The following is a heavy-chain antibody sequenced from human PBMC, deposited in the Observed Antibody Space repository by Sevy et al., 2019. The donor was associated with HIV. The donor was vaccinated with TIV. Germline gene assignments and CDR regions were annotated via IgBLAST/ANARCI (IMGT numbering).Heavy chain of an antibody. V-gene: IGHV3-23*01. CDR2: ISGSGGST. CDR3: AKGRYDDSSGYSG. J-gene: IGHJ3*01. Sequence: GGSLRLSCAASGFTFSSYAMSWVRQAPGKGLEWVSAISGSGGSTYYADSVKGRFTISIDNSKNTLYLQMNSLRAEDTAVYYCAKGRYDDSSGYSGWGQGTMVTVSS. CDR1: GFTFSSYA. D-gene: IGHD3-22*01.